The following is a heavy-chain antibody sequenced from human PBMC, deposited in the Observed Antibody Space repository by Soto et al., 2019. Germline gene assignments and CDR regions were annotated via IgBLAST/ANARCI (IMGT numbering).Heavy chain of an antibody. CDR3: ARGVGYYDSSGYYYQNNYFDH. CDR2: IYYSGST. V-gene: IGHV4-30-4*01. J-gene: IGHJ4*02. CDR1: GGSISSGDYY. D-gene: IGHD3-22*01. Sequence: PSETLSLTCTVSGGSISSGDYYWSWIRQPPGKGLEWIGYIYYSGSTYYNPSLKSRVTISVDTSKNQFSLKLSSVTAADTAVYYCARGVGYYDSSGYYYQNNYFDHWGQGTLVTVSS.